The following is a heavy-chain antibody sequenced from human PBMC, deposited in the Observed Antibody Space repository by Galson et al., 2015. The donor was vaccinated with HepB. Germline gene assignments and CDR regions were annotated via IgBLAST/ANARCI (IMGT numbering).Heavy chain of an antibody. CDR3: ASGTSGLGAFDI. D-gene: IGHD3-16*01. J-gene: IGHJ3*02. Sequence: TLSLTCAVSGGSISSGGYSWSWIRQPPGKGLEWIGYIYYSGSTYYNPSLKSRVTISVDTSKNQFSLKLSSVTAADTAVYYCASGTSGLGAFDIWGQGTMVTASS. CDR2: IYYSGST. V-gene: IGHV4-30-4*07. CDR1: GGSISSGGYS.